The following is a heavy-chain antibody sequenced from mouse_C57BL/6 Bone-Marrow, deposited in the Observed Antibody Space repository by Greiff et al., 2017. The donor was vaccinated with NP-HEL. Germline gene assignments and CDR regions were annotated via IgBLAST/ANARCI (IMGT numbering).Heavy chain of an antibody. D-gene: IGHD1-1*01. V-gene: IGHV7-3*01. CDR2: LRNKANGYTT. J-gene: IGHJ1*03. CDR1: GFTFTDYY. CDR3: ASLLSFWYFDV. Sequence: EVQLVESGGGLVQPGGSLSLSCAASGFTFTDYYMSWVRPPPGKALEWLGFLRNKANGYTTEYSASVKGRFTISRDNSQSILYLQMNALRAEDSATYYCASLLSFWYFDVWGTGTTVTVSS.